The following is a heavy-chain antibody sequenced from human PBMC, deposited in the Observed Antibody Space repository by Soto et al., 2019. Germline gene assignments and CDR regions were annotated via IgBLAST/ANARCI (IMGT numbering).Heavy chain of an antibody. CDR1: GFTFSSYS. Sequence: LRLSCAASGFTFSSYSMNWVRQAPGKGLEWVSSISSSSSYIYYADSVKGRFTISRDNAKNSLYLQMNSLRAEDTAVYYCARYYSSSSGGYGMDVWGQGTTVTVSS. J-gene: IGHJ6*02. CDR2: ISSSSSYI. V-gene: IGHV3-21*01. D-gene: IGHD6-6*01. CDR3: ARYYSSSSGGYGMDV.